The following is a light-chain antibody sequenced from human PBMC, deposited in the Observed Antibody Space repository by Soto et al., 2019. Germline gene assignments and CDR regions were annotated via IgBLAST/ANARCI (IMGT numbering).Light chain of an antibody. CDR1: SSDVGGYNY. J-gene: IGLJ3*02. Sequence: QSALTQPASVSGSPGQSITISCTGTSSDVGGYNYVSWYQQHPGKAPKLMIYEVSNRPSGVSNRFSGSKSGNTASLTISGLQAEGEADYYCSSYGSSSTRVFVGGAKLTV. CDR3: SSYGSSSTRV. CDR2: EVS. V-gene: IGLV2-14*01.